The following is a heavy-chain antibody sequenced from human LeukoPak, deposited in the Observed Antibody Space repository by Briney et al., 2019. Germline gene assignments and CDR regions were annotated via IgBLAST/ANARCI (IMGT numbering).Heavy chain of an antibody. CDR1: GGTFGSYT. V-gene: IGHV1-69*08. Sequence: APVKVSCKASGGTFGSYTINWVRQAPGQGLEWMGRSIPIFDRTNYARNFQGRVTITADKSTTTVYMELTSLRSDDTAVYYCSGDLNWHHDSWGQGTLVTVSS. D-gene: IGHD3-16*01. J-gene: IGHJ5*02. CDR2: SIPIFDRT. CDR3: SGDLNWHHDS.